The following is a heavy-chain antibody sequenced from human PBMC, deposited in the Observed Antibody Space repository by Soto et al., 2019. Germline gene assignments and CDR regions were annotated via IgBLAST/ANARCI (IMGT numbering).Heavy chain of an antibody. CDR2: IYYRGST. J-gene: IGHJ6*02. Sequence: QVQLQESGPGLVKPSETLSLTCTVSGGSVSSGSYYWSWIRQPPGKGLEWIGYIYYRGSTNYSPPLKSRVTISVDTSKNQFSLKLSSVTAADTAVYYCARLDTTYYYYYGMDVWGQGTTVTVSS. CDR3: ARLDTTYYYYYGMDV. CDR1: GGSVSSGSYY. D-gene: IGHD4-17*01. V-gene: IGHV4-61*01.